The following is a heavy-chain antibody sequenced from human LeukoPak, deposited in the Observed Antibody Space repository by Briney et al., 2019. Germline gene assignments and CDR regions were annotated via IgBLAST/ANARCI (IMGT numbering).Heavy chain of an antibody. V-gene: IGHV1-69*05. D-gene: IGHD3-22*01. CDR1: GGTFSSYA. Sequence: SVKVSCKASGGTFSSYAISWVRQAPGQGLEWMGGIIPIFGTANYAQKFQGRVTITTDESTSTAYMELSSLRSDDTAVYYCAIAYSYYYDSSGYSRWGFDYWGQGTLVTVSS. CDR2: IIPIFGTA. CDR3: AIAYSYYYDSSGYSRWGFDY. J-gene: IGHJ4*02.